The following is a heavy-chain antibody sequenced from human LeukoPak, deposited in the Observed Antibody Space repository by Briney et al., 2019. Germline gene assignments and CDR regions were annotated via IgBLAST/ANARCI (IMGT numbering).Heavy chain of an antibody. J-gene: IGHJ3*02. CDR2: ISAYNGNT. CDR3: ARELAYYYDSSGYPPRRAVAFDI. V-gene: IGHV1-18*01. Sequence: ASVKVSRKASGYTFTSYGISWVRQAPGQGLEWMGWISAYNGNTNYAQKLQGRVTMTTDTSTSTAYMELRSLRSDDTAVYYCARELAYYYDSSGYPPRRAVAFDIWGQGTMVTVSS. D-gene: IGHD3-22*01. CDR1: GYTFTSYG.